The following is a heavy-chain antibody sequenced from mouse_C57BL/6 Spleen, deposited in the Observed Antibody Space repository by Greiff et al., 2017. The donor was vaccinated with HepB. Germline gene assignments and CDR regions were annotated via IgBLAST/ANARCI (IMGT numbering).Heavy chain of an antibody. Sequence: EVQRVESGGGLVKPGGSLKLSCAASGFTFSSYAMSWVRQTPEKRLEWVATISDGGSYTYYPDNVKGRFPISSDNAKNNLYLQRSHLKSEDTAMYDCAGEVPYYYGSSYYWYFDVWGTGTTVTVSS. D-gene: IGHD1-1*01. V-gene: IGHV5-4*01. CDR3: AGEVPYYYGSSYYWYFDV. J-gene: IGHJ1*03. CDR1: GFTFSSYA. CDR2: ISDGGSYT.